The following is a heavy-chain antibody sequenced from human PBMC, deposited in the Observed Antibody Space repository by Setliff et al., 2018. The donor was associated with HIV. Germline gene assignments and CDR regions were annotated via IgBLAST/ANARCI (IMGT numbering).Heavy chain of an antibody. CDR3: ARTRYYYDSGSYYFQYYYYMDV. V-gene: IGHV4-59*01. D-gene: IGHD3-22*01. CDR2: ISYSGTT. CDR1: DGSISNYY. J-gene: IGHJ6*03. Sequence: PSETLSLTCTVSDGSISNYYWSRIRQPPGKGLEWIGYISYSGTTNYNPSLKSRVTISVDTSKNQFSLNLSSVTAADTAVYYCARTRYYYDSGSYYFQYYYYMDVWGKGTTVTVSS.